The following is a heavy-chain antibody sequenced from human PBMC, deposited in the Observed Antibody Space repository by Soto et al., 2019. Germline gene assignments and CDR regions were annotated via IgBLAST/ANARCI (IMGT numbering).Heavy chain of an antibody. CDR2: INAGNGNT. Sequence: QVQLVQSGAEEKKPGASVKDSCKASGYTFTGYAMHWVRQAPGQRLAWMVWINAGNGNTKYSQKFQGRVTITRDTSARPAYMELSSLRSEDTVVYYCARAVAVAADFDSWGQGTLVTVSS. CDR3: ARAVAVAADFDS. V-gene: IGHV1-3*05. D-gene: IGHD6-19*01. CDR1: GYTFTGYA. J-gene: IGHJ4*02.